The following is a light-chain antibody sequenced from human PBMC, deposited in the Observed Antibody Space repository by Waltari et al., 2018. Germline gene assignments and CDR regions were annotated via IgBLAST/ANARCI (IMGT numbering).Light chain of an antibody. CDR2: GVS. V-gene: IGLV2-14*01. J-gene: IGLJ3*02. CDR3: SSFTTTSTWV. CDR1: SSDVGAYSY. Sequence: QSALTQPASVSGSPGQSITISCSGTSSDVGAYSYVSWYQHHPGTAPKLMIFGVSNRPSGVSDRFSGSKSGNTDSLTISGLQAEDEADYYCSSFTTTSTWVFGGGTKLTVL.